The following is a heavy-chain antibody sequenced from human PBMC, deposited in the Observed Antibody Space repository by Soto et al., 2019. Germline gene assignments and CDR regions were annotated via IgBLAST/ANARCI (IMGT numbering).Heavy chain of an antibody. CDR2: HNGYNGQT. V-gene: IGHV1-3*01. Sequence: GASVKVSCKASANTFSTYLVHWVRQVHGQGLEWMGWHNGYNGQTEYSQKFQGRVTITRDTSAKTAYLELRSLTSEDTAVYYCAGPHDRAGLGTWGQGTLVIVSS. CDR1: ANTFSTYL. D-gene: IGHD1-1*01. CDR3: AGPHDRAGLGT. J-gene: IGHJ5*02.